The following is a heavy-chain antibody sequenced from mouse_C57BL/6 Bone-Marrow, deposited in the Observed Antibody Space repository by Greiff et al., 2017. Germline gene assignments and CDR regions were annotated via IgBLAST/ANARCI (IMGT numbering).Heavy chain of an antibody. J-gene: IGHJ2*01. V-gene: IGHV1-81*01. Sequence: QVQLQQSGAELARPGASVKLSCKASGYTFTSYGISWVKQRTGQGLEWIGEIYPRSGNTYYNAKFKGKATLTADKSSSTAYMELRSLTSEDSAVYFCARSYYGSSYYFDYWGQGTTLTVSS. D-gene: IGHD1-1*01. CDR1: GYTFTSYG. CDR2: IYPRSGNT. CDR3: ARSYYGSSYYFDY.